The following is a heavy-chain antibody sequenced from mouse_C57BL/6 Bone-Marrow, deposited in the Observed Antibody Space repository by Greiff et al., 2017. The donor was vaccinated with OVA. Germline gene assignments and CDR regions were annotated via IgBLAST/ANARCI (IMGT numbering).Heavy chain of an antibody. V-gene: IGHV1-82*01. CDR2: IYPGDGDT. CDR3: AREMVTTVRYFDY. Sequence: QVQLQQSGPELVKPGASVKISCKASGYAFSSSWMNWVKQRPGKGLEWIGRIYPGDGDTNYNGKFKGKATLTADKSPSTAYMQLSSLTSEDSAVYFCAREMVTTVRYFDYWGQGTTLTVSS. J-gene: IGHJ2*01. CDR1: GYAFSSSW. D-gene: IGHD2-2*01.